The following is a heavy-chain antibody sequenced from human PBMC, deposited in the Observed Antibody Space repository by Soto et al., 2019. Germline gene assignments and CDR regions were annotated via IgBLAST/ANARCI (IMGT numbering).Heavy chain of an antibody. J-gene: IGHJ4*02. V-gene: IGHV3-11*01. D-gene: IGHD6-6*01. CDR1: GFTFSGYN. CDR3: ARRGTISSTHPFDL. CDR2: ITSSGSNT. Sequence: QVQLVESGGGLVKPGGTLRLSCAASGFTFSGYNMSWIRQAPGKALEWVSYITSSGSNTFDAESVKGRFTISRDNTMNVLYLQMNRLSADHTAVYYWARRGTISSTHPFDLWCQGNLVTVSS.